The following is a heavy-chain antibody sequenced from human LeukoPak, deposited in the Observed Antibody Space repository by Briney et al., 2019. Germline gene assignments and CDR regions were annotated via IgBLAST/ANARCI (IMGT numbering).Heavy chain of an antibody. D-gene: IGHD6-13*01. J-gene: IGHJ3*02. CDR1: GGSISSSSYY. CDR2: IYYSGST. V-gene: IGHV4-39*01. Sequence: SVTLSLTCTVAGGSISSSSYYWGWIRQPPGKGLEWIGSIYYSGSTYYNPSLKSRVTISVDTSKNQFSLKLSSVTAADTAVYYCARQDSCSGSDAFDIWGQGTMVTVSS. CDR3: ARQDSCSGSDAFDI.